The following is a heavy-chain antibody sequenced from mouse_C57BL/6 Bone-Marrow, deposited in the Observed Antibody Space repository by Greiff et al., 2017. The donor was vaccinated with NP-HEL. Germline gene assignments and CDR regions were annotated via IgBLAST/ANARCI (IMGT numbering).Heavy chain of an antibody. CDR1: GFTFSDYG. V-gene: IGHV5-17*01. J-gene: IGHJ4*01. Sequence: EVKLVESGGGLVKPGGSLKLSCAASGFTFSDYGMHWVRQAPEKGLEWVAYISSGSSTIYYAETVKGRSTFSRDNAKNTAFLQMTSLKSEDTAMYCCARGNYYNYEDYAMDYWGQGTSVTVSS. CDR3: ARGNYYNYEDYAMDY. D-gene: IGHD1-1*01. CDR2: ISSGSSTI.